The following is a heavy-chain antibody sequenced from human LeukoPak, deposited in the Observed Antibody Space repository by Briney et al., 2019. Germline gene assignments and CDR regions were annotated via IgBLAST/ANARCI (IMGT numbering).Heavy chain of an antibody. J-gene: IGHJ4*02. Sequence: PGGALRLSCAASGFTLSSYEMNWVRQAPGKGLEWVSYICSSSRSMYYTDSVKGRFTISRDNAKNSLYLQMNSLRAEDTAVYYCARDAAAAGIPFDYWGQGTLVTASS. V-gene: IGHV3-48*03. CDR3: ARDAAAAGIPFDY. CDR1: GFTLSSYE. D-gene: IGHD6-13*01. CDR2: ICSSSRSM.